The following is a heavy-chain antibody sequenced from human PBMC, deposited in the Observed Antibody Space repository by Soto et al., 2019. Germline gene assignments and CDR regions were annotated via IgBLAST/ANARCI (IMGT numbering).Heavy chain of an antibody. CDR2: IRSKSDGGTT. Sequence: EVRLVESGGGLVKPGGSLRLSCAASGFTFSNVWMSWVRQAPGKGLEWVGRIRSKSDGGTTDYAAPVKGRFTISRDNSKNTLYLQMNSRKTEDTGVYYCATDHYCSSTSCYYFEYWGQGTLVTVSS. CDR1: GFTFSNVW. D-gene: IGHD2-2*01. CDR3: ATDHYCSSTSCYYFEY. V-gene: IGHV3-15*01. J-gene: IGHJ4*02.